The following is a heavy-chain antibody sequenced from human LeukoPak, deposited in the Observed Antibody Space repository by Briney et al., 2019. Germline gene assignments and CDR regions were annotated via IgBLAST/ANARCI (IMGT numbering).Heavy chain of an antibody. V-gene: IGHV3-23*01. D-gene: IGHD1-26*01. CDR3: AKDPVFGGCYGFFDY. J-gene: IGHJ4*02. CDR1: VFTFSSCV. CDR2: IIDSGNNI. Sequence: GGSLRLSCAASVFTFSSCVMSWVREAPGEGLGWVSPIIDSGNNIYYADSAEGRFTISRDNSRNTLYLKMNSLRAGDTAVYYCAKDPVFGGCYGFFDYWGLGTLVTVSS.